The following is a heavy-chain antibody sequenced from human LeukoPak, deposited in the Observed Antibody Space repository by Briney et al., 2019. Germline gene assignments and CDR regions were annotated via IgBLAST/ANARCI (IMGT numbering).Heavy chain of an antibody. D-gene: IGHD2-21*02. CDR2: INPSGGST. V-gene: IGHV1-46*01. CDR3: ARVVGNCGGDCYQFAY. J-gene: IGHJ4*02. Sequence: ASVKVSCKASGYTFTSYYMHWVRQAPGQGLEWMGIINPSGGSTSYAQKFQGRVTMTRDMSTSTVYMELSSLRAEDTAVYYCARVVGNCGGDCYQFAYWGQGTLVTVSS. CDR1: GYTFTSYY.